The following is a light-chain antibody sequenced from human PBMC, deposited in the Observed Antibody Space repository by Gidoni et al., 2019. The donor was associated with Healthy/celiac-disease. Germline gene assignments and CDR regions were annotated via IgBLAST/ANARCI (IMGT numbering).Light chain of an antibody. Sequence: IVMTQSPLSLPVTPGEPASISCRSSQSHLHSNGYNYLDWYLQKPGQSPQLLIYLGSNRASGVPDRFSGSGSGTDFTLKISRVEAEDVGVYYCMQALQTRTFGQGTKLEIK. CDR1: QSHLHSNGYNY. CDR3: MQALQTRT. CDR2: LGS. J-gene: IGKJ2*01. V-gene: IGKV2-28*01.